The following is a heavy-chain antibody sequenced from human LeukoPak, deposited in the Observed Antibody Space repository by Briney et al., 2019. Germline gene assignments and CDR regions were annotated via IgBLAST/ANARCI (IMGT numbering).Heavy chain of an antibody. V-gene: IGHV4-59*12. J-gene: IGHJ4*02. Sequence: SETLSLTCTVSGGSFINKYWSWIRQPPGKGLEWIGYVYYNGATHYNPSLGGRVTMSVDTSKNQFSLKLRSVTAADTAVYYCARGTVTTLFDYWGQGTLVTVSS. CDR2: VYYNGAT. D-gene: IGHD4-17*01. CDR1: GGSFINKY. CDR3: ARGTVTTLFDY.